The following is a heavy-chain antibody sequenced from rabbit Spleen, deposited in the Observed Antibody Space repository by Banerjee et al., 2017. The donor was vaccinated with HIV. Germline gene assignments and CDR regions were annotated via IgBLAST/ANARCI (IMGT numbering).Heavy chain of an antibody. CDR3: ARDLVAVIGYAIPSFNV. D-gene: IGHD6-1*01. CDR2: INTITGKS. J-gene: IGHJ4*01. Sequence: EQLEESGGGLVKPEESLTLTCKASGVSLNDKDVMCWVRQAPGKGLEWIACINTITGKSGNASGAKGLFIMSRTSSTTVTLQMTSLTAADTATYFCARDLVAVIGYAIPSFNVGGPGTLVTV. V-gene: IGHV1S45*01. CDR1: GVSLNDKDV.